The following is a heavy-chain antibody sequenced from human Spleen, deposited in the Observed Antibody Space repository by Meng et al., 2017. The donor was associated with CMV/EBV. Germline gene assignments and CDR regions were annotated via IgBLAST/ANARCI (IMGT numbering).Heavy chain of an antibody. J-gene: IGHJ4*02. CDR2: IEDDGSKT. D-gene: IGHD6-19*01. V-gene: IGHV3-30*02. CDR3: AKRGPLEQWLVYYFDY. CDR1: GFDFSRHG. Sequence: GESLKISCAASGFDFSRHGMHWVRQAPGKGLEWVAFIEDDGSKTDYGDSVRGRFTISRENSKNTLYLQMNSLRAEDTAVYYCAKRGPLEQWLVYYFDYWGQGTLVTVSS.